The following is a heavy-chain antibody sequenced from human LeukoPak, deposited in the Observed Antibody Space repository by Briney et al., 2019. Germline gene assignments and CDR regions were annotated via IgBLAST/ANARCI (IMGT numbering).Heavy chain of an antibody. V-gene: IGHV1-69*04. J-gene: IGHJ4*02. CDR3: ARDYDSSGYPDYGFDY. CDR2: IIPILGIA. Sequence: SVKVSCKASGGTFSSYTISWVRQAPGQGLEWMGRIIPILGIANYAQKFQGRVTITADKSTSTAYMELSSLRSEDTAVHYCARDYDSSGYPDYGFDYWGQGTLVTVSS. CDR1: GGTFSSYT. D-gene: IGHD3-22*01.